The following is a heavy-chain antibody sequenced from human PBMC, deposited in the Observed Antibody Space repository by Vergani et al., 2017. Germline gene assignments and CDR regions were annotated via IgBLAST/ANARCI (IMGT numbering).Heavy chain of an antibody. V-gene: IGHV1-69*13. CDR3: ATSTVNKFRFSYYYYYYMDV. CDR2: IIPIFGTT. Sequence: QVQLVQSGAEVRKPGSSVKVSCKASGGIFSSYAISWVRQAPGQGLEWMGGIIPIFGTTNYAQKFQGRVTFTADESTSTAYMELSSLRSEDTAVYYCATSTVNKFRFSYYYYYYMDVWGKGTTVTVSS. J-gene: IGHJ6*03. CDR1: GGIFSSYA. D-gene: IGHD4-11*01.